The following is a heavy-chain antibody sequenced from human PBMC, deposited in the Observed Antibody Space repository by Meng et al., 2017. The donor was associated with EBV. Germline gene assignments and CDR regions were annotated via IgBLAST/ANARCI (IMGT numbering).Heavy chain of an antibody. J-gene: IGHJ4*02. CDR3: ARGSYGSGSYFDH. CDR2: INHSGST. CDR1: VGSFSGYY. V-gene: IGHV4-34*01. Sequence: QVHLQQCGAGLLKPSETLLPPCAVYVGSFSGYYWSWIRQPPGKGLEWIGEINHSGSTNYNPSLKRRVTISVDTSKNQFSLKLSSVTAADTAVYYCARGSYGSGSYFDHWGQGPLVTVSS. D-gene: IGHD3-10*01.